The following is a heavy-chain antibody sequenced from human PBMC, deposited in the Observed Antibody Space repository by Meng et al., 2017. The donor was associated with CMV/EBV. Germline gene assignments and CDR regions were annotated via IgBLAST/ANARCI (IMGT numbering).Heavy chain of an antibody. CDR2: IYYSGST. J-gene: IGHJ5*02. D-gene: IGHD1-20*01. CDR3: ARVSNWNDNWFDP. CDR1: GGSISSSSYY. V-gene: IGHV4-39*07. Sequence: GSLRLSCTVSGGSISSSSYYWGWIRQPPGKGPEWIGSIYYSGSTYYNPSLKSRVTISVDTSKNQFSLKLSSVTAADTAVYYCARVSNWNDNWFDPWGQGTLVTVSS.